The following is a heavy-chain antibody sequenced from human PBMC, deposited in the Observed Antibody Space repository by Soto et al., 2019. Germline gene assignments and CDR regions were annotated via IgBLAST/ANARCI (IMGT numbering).Heavy chain of an antibody. V-gene: IGHV4-34*01. J-gene: IGHJ6*02. CDR1: GGSFSGYY. CDR3: ARGRRWLRNYYYYGMDV. CDR2: INHSGST. D-gene: IGHD5-12*01. Sequence: QGQLQQWGAGLLKPSETLSLTCAVYGGSFSGYYWSWIRQPPGKGLEWIGEINHSGSTNYNPSLKSRVTISVDTSKNQFSLKLSSVTAADTAVYYCARGRRWLRNYYYYGMDVWGQGTTVTVAS.